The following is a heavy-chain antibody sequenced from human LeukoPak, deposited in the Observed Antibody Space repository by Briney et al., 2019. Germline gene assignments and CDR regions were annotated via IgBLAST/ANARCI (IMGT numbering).Heavy chain of an antibody. CDR1: GLTFGFYP. J-gene: IGHJ4*02. D-gene: IGHD4-23*01. Sequence: GGSLRLSCAASGLTFGFYPMSWVRQAPGKGLEWVAVISGNGQSTHYADSVKGRFTISRDNSKNTLYLQMNSLRVEDTAVYYCTDAVAGWGQGTLVTVSS. CDR2: ISGNGQST. CDR3: TDAVAG. V-gene: IGHV3-23*01.